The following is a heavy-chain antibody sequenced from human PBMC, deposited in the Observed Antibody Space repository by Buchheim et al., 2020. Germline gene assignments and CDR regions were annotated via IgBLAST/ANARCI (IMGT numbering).Heavy chain of an antibody. CDR3: ARQGVGGSGLDF. CDR2: INTDASVT. CDR1: GLTFSGYW. V-gene: IGHV3-74*03. Sequence: EVHLVESGGDLVQPGGSLRLSCAASGLTFSGYWMHWVRQAPGKGLVWVSRINTDASVTQYADSVKGRFTISRDNDVNTLYLQMNSLRAEDTAIYYCARQGVGGSGLDFWGQGTL. J-gene: IGHJ4*02. D-gene: IGHD1-26*01.